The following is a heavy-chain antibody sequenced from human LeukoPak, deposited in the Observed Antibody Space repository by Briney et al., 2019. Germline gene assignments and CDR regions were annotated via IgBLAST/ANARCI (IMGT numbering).Heavy chain of an antibody. CDR1: GYSISSGYY. V-gene: IGHV4-38-2*02. D-gene: IGHD5-12*01. Sequence: ESGPTLVKPSETLSLTCTVSGYSISSGYYWGWIRQPPGKGLEWIGSIYHSGSTYYTPSLKSRVTISVDTSKNQFSLKLSSVTAADTAVYYCARDRRGYSGYDTYYFDYWGQGTLVTVSS. CDR2: IYHSGST. CDR3: ARDRRGYSGYDTYYFDY. J-gene: IGHJ4*02.